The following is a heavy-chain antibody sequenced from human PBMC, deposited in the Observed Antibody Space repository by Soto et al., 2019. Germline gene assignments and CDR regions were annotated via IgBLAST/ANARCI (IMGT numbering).Heavy chain of an antibody. D-gene: IGHD6-13*01. V-gene: IGHV4-4*07. CDR2: IYTSGST. CDR1: GGSISSYY. J-gene: IGHJ6*02. Sequence: PSETLSLTCTVSGGSISSYYWSWIRQPAGKGLEWIGRIYTSGSTNYNPSLKSRVTMSVDTSKNQFSLKLSSVTAADTAVYYCARETWGSRSWYIYYRMDVWGQGNTVTVSS. CDR3: ARETWGSRSWYIYYRMDV.